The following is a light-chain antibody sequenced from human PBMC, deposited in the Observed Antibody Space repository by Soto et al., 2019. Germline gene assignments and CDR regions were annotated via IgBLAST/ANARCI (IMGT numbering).Light chain of an antibody. CDR3: QHRSNWPHCT. J-gene: IGKJ4*02. Sequence: ENVLTQSPGTLSLSPGERATLSCRASQSVGTYLAWYQQKPGQAPRLLIFDASKRATGIPARISGRGSGTVLTLSICRIETGDLAVYYWQHRSNWPHCTFG. V-gene: IGKV3-11*01. CDR1: QSVGTY. CDR2: DAS.